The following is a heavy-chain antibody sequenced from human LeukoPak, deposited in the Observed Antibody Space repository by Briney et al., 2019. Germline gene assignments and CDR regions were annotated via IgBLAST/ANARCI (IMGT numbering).Heavy chain of an antibody. D-gene: IGHD3-16*01. Sequence: PSETLSLTCTVSGGSISSYYWSWIRQPPGKGLEWIGYIYYSGNTNYNPSLKSRVTISVDTSKNQFSLKLSSVTAADTAVYYCAKMTGGSDAFDIWGQGTMVTVSS. CDR3: AKMTGGSDAFDI. V-gene: IGHV4-59*08. J-gene: IGHJ3*02. CDR1: GGSISSYY. CDR2: IYYSGNT.